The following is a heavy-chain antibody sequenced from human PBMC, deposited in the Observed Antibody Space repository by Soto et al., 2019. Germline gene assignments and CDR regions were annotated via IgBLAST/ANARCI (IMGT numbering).Heavy chain of an antibody. J-gene: IGHJ4*02. CDR1: GRSISSGGYY. CDR2: IYYSGST. D-gene: IGHD3-10*01. CDR3: SCGGLLWFGELLYHPYYFDY. V-gene: IGHV4-31*03. Sequence: SETLSLTCTVSGRSISSGGYYWSWIRQHPGKGLEWIGYIYYSGSTYYNPSLKSRVTISVDTSKNQFSLKLSSVTAADTAVYYCSCGGLLWFGELLYHPYYFDYWGQGTLVTVSS.